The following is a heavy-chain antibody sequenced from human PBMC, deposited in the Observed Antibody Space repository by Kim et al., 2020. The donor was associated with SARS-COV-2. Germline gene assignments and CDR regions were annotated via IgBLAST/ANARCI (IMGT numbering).Heavy chain of an antibody. CDR3: ARGQRRHYFDY. Sequence: SETLSLTCAVSGGSISSGGYSWSWIRQPPGKGLEWIGYIYHSGSTYYNPSLKSRVTISVDRSKNQFSLKLSSVTAADTAVYYCARGQRRHYFDYWGQGTLVTVSS. V-gene: IGHV4-30-2*01. D-gene: IGHD6-25*01. CDR2: IYHSGST. CDR1: GGSISSGGYS. J-gene: IGHJ4*02.